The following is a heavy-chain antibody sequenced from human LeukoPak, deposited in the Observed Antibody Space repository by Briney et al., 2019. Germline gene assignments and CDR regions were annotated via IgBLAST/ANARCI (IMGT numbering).Heavy chain of an antibody. CDR3: ATQILLCHYY. V-gene: IGHV4-59*01. CDR1: DDSITIYY. J-gene: IGHJ4*02. D-gene: IGHD2/OR15-2a*01. Sequence: SGTLSLTCTVSDDSITIYYWTWIRQPPGKGLEWIGYIDHTGITNYNPSLNSRVTISRDTSKNHFSLELSSATAADTAVYFCATQILLCHYYWGQGTLVTVSS. CDR2: IDHTGIT.